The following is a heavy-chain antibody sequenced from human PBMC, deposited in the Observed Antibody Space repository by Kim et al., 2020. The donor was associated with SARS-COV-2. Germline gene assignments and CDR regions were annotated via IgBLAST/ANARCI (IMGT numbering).Heavy chain of an antibody. J-gene: IGHJ4*02. Sequence: GESLKISCKGSGYSFTSYWISWVRQMPGKGLEWMGRIDPSDSYTNYSPSFQGHVTISADKSISTAYLQWSSLKASDTAMYYCARPAGIYDSSVGYWGQGTLVTGSS. CDR2: IDPSDSYT. CDR3: ARPAGIYDSSVGY. CDR1: GYSFTSYW. D-gene: IGHD3-22*01. V-gene: IGHV5-10-1*01.